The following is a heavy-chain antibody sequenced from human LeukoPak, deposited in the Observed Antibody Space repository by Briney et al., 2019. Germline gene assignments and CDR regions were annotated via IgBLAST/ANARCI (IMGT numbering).Heavy chain of an antibody. V-gene: IGHV3-73*01. CDR1: GFTFSGSA. CDR3: TRYRYSSSWYFDY. J-gene: IGHJ4*02. D-gene: IGHD6-13*01. Sequence: GGSLRLSCAASGFTFSGSAMHWVRQASGKGLEGVGRIRSKANSYATAYAASVKGRFTISRDDSKNTAYLQMNSLKTEDTAVYYCTRYRYSSSWYFDYWGQGTLVTVSS. CDR2: IRSKANSYAT.